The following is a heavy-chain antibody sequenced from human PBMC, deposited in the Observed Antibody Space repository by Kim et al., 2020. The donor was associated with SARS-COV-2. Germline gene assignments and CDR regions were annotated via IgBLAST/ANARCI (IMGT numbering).Heavy chain of an antibody. Sequence: GGSLRLSCAVSGFIFSNYAMHWVRQAPGKGLEWVAVISTDGNNKHYADFVKGRFTISRDNSKNTLSLQMTSLRSDDASIYYCAREASVGLDYWGRGTLLTVSS. CDR2: ISTDGNNK. D-gene: IGHD1-26*01. V-gene: IGHV3-30*04. J-gene: IGHJ4*02. CDR1: GFIFSNYA. CDR3: AREASVGLDY.